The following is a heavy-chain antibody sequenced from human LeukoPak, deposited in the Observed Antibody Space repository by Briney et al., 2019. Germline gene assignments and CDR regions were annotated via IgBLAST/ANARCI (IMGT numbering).Heavy chain of an antibody. Sequence: GGSLRLSCAASGFTFSSYAMSWVRQAPGKGLEWVSAISGSGGSTYYADSVKGRFTISRDNSKNTLYLQMNSLRAEDTAVYYCAKDPSSDYDISNWFDPWGQGNLVTVSS. J-gene: IGHJ5*02. CDR2: ISGSGGST. D-gene: IGHD3-22*01. V-gene: IGHV3-23*01. CDR3: AKDPSSDYDISNWFDP. CDR1: GFTFSSYA.